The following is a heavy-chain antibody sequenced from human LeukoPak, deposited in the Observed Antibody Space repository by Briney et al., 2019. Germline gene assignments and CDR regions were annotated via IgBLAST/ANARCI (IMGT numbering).Heavy chain of an antibody. CDR2: MDYSGST. D-gene: IGHD4-23*01. CDR1: GGSISSYY. J-gene: IGHJ4*02. Sequence: SETLSLTCTVSGGSISSYYWSWIRQPPGKGLEWIGYMDYSGSTNYNPSLKSRVTISGDRSENQFSLKVTSVTAADTAVYYCARDIDGGFFDYWGQGTLVTVSS. CDR3: ARDIDGGFFDY. V-gene: IGHV4-59*01.